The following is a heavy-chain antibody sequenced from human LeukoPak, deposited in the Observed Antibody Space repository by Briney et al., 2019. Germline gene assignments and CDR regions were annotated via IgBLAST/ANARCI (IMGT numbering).Heavy chain of an antibody. CDR1: GYTFTSYD. J-gene: IGHJ4*02. D-gene: IGHD6-6*01. Sequence: ASVKVSCTASGYTFTSYDINWVRQATGQGLEWMGWMNPNSGNTGYAQKFQGRVTMTRNTSISTAYMELSSLRSEDTAVYYCARGPRGSSSSHFDYWGQGTLVTVSS. CDR3: ARGPRGSSSSHFDY. V-gene: IGHV1-8*01. CDR2: MNPNSGNT.